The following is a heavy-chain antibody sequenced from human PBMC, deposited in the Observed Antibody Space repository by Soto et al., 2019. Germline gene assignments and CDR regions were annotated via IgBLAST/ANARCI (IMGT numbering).Heavy chain of an antibody. D-gene: IGHD6-25*01. CDR3: ARMTAAFDP. V-gene: IGHV2-26*01. Sequence: QVTLKESGPVLVKLTETLTLTCTVSGVSLNDARMGVSWLRQPPGKALEWLAHIFSNDEKSYNTSLKSRLTISKDASKSQVGLTMTNLGPVDTGTYYCARMTAAFDPWGQGILVTVSS. J-gene: IGHJ5*02. CDR1: GVSLNDARMG. CDR2: IFSNDEK.